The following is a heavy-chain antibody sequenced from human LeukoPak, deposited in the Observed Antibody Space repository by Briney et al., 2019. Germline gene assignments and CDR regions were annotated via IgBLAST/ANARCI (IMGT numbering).Heavy chain of an antibody. J-gene: IGHJ4*02. CDR3: ARDPPTLYYYDSSGYPPDY. D-gene: IGHD3-22*01. V-gene: IGHV3-21*01. CDR1: GFTFSSYS. CDR2: ISSSSSYI. Sequence: GGSLRLSCAASGFTFSSYSMNWVRQAPGKGLEWVSSISSSSSYIYYADSVKSRFTISRDNAKNSLYLQMNSLRAEDTAVYYCARDPPTLYYYDSSGYPPDYWGQGTLVTVSS.